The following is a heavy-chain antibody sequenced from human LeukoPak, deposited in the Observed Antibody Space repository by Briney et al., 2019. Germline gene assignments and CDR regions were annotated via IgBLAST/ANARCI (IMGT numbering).Heavy chain of an antibody. V-gene: IGHV3-30*04. CDR1: GFMSSSFS. D-gene: IGHD3-9*01. Sequence: PGGSLRLSCGASGFMSSSFSMHWVRQTPAKGLEWVAFMSFDGSNKYYADSVKGRFTVSRDNSQNTLYLQMNSLRTEDTALYYCARDSWDILTGYYSHYLDYWGRGTLVTVSS. J-gene: IGHJ4*02. CDR2: MSFDGSNK. CDR3: ARDSWDILTGYYSHYLDY.